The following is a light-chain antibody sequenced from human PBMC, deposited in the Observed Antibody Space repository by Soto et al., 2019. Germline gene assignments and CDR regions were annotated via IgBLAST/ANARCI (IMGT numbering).Light chain of an antibody. CDR1: QSISTW. Sequence: DILMTQSPSTLSSSVGERATITCRASQSISTWLAWYQQKPGKAPKLLIYKASSLETGIPARFSGSGSGTEFTLTISSLQPDDFAAYYCQQHNTCPLTFGGGTTVEIK. CDR3: QQHNTCPLT. V-gene: IGKV1-5*03. J-gene: IGKJ4*01. CDR2: KAS.